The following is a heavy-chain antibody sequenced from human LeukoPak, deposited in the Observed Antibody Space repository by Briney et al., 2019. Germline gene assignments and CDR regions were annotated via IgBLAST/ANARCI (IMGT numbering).Heavy chain of an antibody. D-gene: IGHD2-2*01. Sequence: ASVKVSCKASGYTFTSYYMHWVRQAPGQGLEWMGIINPSGGSTSYAQKFQGRVTMTRDTSTSTVYMELSSLRSEDTAVYYCARTAEVVVPAAQGSLFDIWGQGTMVTVSS. CDR3: ARTAEVVVPAAQGSLFDI. CDR2: INPSGGST. V-gene: IGHV1-46*01. CDR1: GYTFTSYY. J-gene: IGHJ3*02.